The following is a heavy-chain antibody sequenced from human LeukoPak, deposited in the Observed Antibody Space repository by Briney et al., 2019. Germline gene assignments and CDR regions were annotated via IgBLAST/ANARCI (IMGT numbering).Heavy chain of an antibody. D-gene: IGHD5-24*01. CDR1: GFTFSSYW. CDR3: ARTPPNYSGDASDI. V-gene: IGHV3-7*01. J-gene: IGHJ3*02. Sequence: GGSLRLSCAASGFTFSSYWMSWVRQAPGKGLEWVANIKQDGSERYYVDSVKGRFTLSRDNAKNSLYLQTNSLRAEDTAVYYCARTPPNYSGDASDIWGQGTMVTVSS. CDR2: IKQDGSER.